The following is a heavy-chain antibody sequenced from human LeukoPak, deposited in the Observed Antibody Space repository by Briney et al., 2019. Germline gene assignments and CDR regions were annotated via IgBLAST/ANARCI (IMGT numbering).Heavy chain of an antibody. CDR1: GVTISSYY. Sequence: SETLSLTCTVSGVTISSYYRSWIRQPAGKGLEWIGRIYTSGSTNYNPSLKSRVTMSVDTSKNQFSLKLSSVTAADTAVYYCARDALYYDFWSGYYLHYYGMDVWGQGTTVTVSS. CDR2: IYTSGST. CDR3: ARDALYYDFWSGYYLHYYGMDV. D-gene: IGHD3-3*01. J-gene: IGHJ6*02. V-gene: IGHV4-4*07.